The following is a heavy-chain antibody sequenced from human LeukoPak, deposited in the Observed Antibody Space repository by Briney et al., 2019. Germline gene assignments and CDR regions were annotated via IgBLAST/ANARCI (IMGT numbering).Heavy chain of an antibody. CDR2: ISGSGDYT. CDR1: GFTFSSHG. CDR3: AKVTYGSGTYGAFDL. V-gene: IGHV3-23*01. J-gene: IGHJ4*02. Sequence: PXGTLXLSCAASGFTFSSHGMSWVRQAPGKGLEWVSTISGSGDYTYYADSVKGRFTISRDNSKNTLYLQMNSLRAEDTAIYYCAKVTYGSGTYGAFDLWGQGTLVTVSS. D-gene: IGHD3-10*01.